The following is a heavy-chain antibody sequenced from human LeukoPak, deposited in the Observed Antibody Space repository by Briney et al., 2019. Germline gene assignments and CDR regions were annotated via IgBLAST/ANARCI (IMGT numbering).Heavy chain of an antibody. CDR2: ISAYNGNT. J-gene: IGHJ6*03. D-gene: IGHD3-10*01. Sequence: GASVKVSCKASGYTFTSYGISWVRQAPGQGLEWMGWISAYNGNTNYAQKFQGRVTITTDESTSTAYMELSSMRSEDTAVYYCAKGPVGFGEFDYYYYYYMDVWGKGTTVTVSS. V-gene: IGHV1-18*01. CDR3: AKGPVGFGEFDYYYYYYMDV. CDR1: GYTFTSYG.